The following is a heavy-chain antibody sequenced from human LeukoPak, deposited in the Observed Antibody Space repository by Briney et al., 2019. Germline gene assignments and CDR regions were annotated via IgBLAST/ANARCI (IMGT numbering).Heavy chain of an antibody. J-gene: IGHJ4*02. CDR2: IKQDGSEK. Sequence: GGSLRLSCTASGFTAGTFYMSWVRQAPGKGPEWVANIKQDGSEKYYVDSVKGRFTISRDNAKNSLFLQMNSLRAEDTALYYCARDGISAALDYWGQGTLVTVSS. V-gene: IGHV3-7*01. CDR1: GFTAGTFY. CDR3: ARDGISAALDY. D-gene: IGHD2-2*01.